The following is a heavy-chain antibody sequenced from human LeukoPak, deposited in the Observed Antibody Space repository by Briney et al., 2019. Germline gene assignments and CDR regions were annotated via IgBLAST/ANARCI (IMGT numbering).Heavy chain of an antibody. V-gene: IGHV4-38-2*02. CDR1: GYYISSGYY. CDR3: ARVGPTSFDY. CDR2: IFHSGIT. D-gene: IGHD1-26*01. J-gene: IGHJ4*02. Sequence: SETLSLTCTVPGYYISSGYYWGWIRQTPGKGLEWIGSIFHSGITYYNPSLKSRVTKSVDTSKNQFSLKLSSVTAADTAVYYCARVGPTSFDYWGQGTLVTVSS.